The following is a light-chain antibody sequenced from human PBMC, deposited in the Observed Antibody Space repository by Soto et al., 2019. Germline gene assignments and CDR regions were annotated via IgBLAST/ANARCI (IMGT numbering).Light chain of an antibody. CDR3: QQYGSSPPSWT. CDR2: GAS. Sequence: ETVWTQSPGTLSLSPGERATLSCRASQSVSSSYLAWYQQKSGQAPRLLIYGASSRATGIPDRFSGSGSGTDFTLTISRLEPEDFAVYYCQQYGSSPPSWTFGQGTKVEIK. CDR1: QSVSSSY. J-gene: IGKJ1*01. V-gene: IGKV3-20*01.